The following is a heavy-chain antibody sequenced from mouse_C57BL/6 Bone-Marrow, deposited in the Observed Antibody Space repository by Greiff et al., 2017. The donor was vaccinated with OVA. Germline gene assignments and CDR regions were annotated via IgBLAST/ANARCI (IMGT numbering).Heavy chain of an antibody. V-gene: IGHV1-53*01. CDR1: GYTFTSYW. CDR2: INPSNGGT. Sequence: VQLQQPGTELVKPGASVKLSCKASGYTFTSYWMHWVKQRPGQGLEWIGNINPSNGGTNYNEKFKSKATLTVDKSSSTAYMQRSSRTSEDSAVYYGARKENSKYYFDYWGKGTTLTVSS. CDR3: ARKENSKYYFDY. J-gene: IGHJ2*01. D-gene: IGHD2-5*01.